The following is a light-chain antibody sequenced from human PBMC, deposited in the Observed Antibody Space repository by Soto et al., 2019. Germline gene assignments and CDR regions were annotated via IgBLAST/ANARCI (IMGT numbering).Light chain of an antibody. Sequence: EIVLTQSPGTLSLSPGERATLSCRASQSISSNYLAWYQQKPGQAPRVLIYRASSRDTGIPARFSGSGSGTDFILTISRLEPEDFAVFYCQQYGSAITFGQGTRLEIK. CDR3: QQYGSAIT. J-gene: IGKJ5*01. CDR1: QSISSNY. V-gene: IGKV3-20*01. CDR2: RAS.